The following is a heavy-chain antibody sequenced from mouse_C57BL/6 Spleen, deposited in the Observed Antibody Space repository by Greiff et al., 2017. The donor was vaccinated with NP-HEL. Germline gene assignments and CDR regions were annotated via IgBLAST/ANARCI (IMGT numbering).Heavy chain of an antibody. D-gene: IGHD1-1*01. CDR1: GFSLTSYG. J-gene: IGHJ1*03. CDR2: IWRGGST. CDR3: ATDYYGSSHWYFDV. V-gene: IGHV2-5*01. Sequence: QVQLQQSGPGLVQPSQSLSITCTVSGFSLTSYGVHWVRQSPGKGLEWLGVIWRGGSTDYNAAFMSRLSIPKDNSKSQVCFKMNSLQADDTAIYYGATDYYGSSHWYFDVWGTGTTVTVSS.